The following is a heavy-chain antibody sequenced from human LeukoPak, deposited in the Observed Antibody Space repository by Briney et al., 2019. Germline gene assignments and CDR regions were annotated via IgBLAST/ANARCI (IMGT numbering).Heavy chain of an antibody. Sequence: GGSLRLSCEASGFTFSSYSMNWVRQAPGKGLEWVSYISFSSATIHYADSVKGRFTISRDNAKNSLYLQLYSLRAEDTALYYCARGQVTAVTGLASFDIWGQGTLVTVSS. V-gene: IGHV3-48*01. CDR2: ISFSSATI. CDR1: GFTFSSYS. CDR3: ARGQVTAVTGLASFDI. J-gene: IGHJ3*02. D-gene: IGHD4-17*01.